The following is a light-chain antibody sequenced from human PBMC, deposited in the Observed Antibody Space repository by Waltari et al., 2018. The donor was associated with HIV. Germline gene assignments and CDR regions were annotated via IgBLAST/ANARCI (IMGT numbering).Light chain of an antibody. Sequence: DIVLSQSPLSLPVTPGEPASISCRSSQSLLETNGHNYLDWYMQKPGHAPQLLICLGSNRASGVPGRFSGSGSGTDFTLKISRVEAEEVGIYYCMQVLQIPQTFGQGTKVELK. J-gene: IGKJ1*01. CDR2: LGS. CDR1: QSLLETNGHNY. V-gene: IGKV2-28*01. CDR3: MQVLQIPQT.